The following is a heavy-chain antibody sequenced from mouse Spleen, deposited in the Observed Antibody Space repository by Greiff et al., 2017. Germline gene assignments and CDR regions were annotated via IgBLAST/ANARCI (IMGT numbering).Heavy chain of an antibody. D-gene: IGHD2-1*01. CDR1: GFTFSSYG. CDR2: ISSGSSYT. V-gene: IGHV5-6*02. J-gene: IGHJ3*01. Sequence: DVKLVESGGDLVKPGGSLKLSCAASGFTFSSYGMSWVRQTPDKRLEWVATISSGSSYTYYPDSVKGRFTISRDNAKNTLYLQLNSLKSEDTAMYYCARSLYGNYEFAYWGQGTLVTVSA. CDR3: ARSLYGNYEFAY.